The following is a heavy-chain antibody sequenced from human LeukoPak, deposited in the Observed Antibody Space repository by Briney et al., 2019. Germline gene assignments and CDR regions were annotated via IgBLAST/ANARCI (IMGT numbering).Heavy chain of an antibody. CDR1: GFTFSVNG. CDR3: ARNRGPYASGRSYLDY. CDR2: IWSDGSNQ. J-gene: IGHJ4*02. Sequence: GGSLRLSCAASGFTFSVNGMHGVRQAPGKGLEWVAIIWSDGSNQYYADSVKGRFTISRDNSKNTLYLKMNGLRAEDTAVYFCARNRGPYASGRSYLDYWGQGTLVTVSS. V-gene: IGHV3-33*01. D-gene: IGHD3-10*01.